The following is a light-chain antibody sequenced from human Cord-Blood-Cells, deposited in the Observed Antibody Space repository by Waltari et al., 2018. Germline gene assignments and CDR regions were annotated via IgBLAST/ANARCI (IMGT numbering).Light chain of an antibody. CDR1: ELPKPY. Sequence: SYELTQPPSVSVSPGQTARITCYGDELPKPYASWYQQKPGQAPVPVIYKDSERPSGIPERFSGSSSGTTVTLTISGVQAEDEADYYCQSADSSGTYWVFGGGTKLTVL. CDR2: KDS. J-gene: IGLJ3*02. V-gene: IGLV3-25*03. CDR3: QSADSSGTYWV.